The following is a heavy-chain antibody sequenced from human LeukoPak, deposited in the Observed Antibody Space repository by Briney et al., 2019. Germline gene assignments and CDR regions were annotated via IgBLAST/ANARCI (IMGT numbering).Heavy chain of an antibody. V-gene: IGHV3-74*01. CDR3: ARVRSGSFFDY. Sequence: GGSLRLSCAASGLTFSSYWMHWVRQAPGKGLVWVSRINSDGSGTTYADSVEGRFTISRDNAKNTLYLQMNSLRAEDTAVYYCARVRSGSFFDYWGQGTLVTVSS. D-gene: IGHD1-26*01. CDR1: GLTFSSYW. J-gene: IGHJ4*02. CDR2: INSDGSGT.